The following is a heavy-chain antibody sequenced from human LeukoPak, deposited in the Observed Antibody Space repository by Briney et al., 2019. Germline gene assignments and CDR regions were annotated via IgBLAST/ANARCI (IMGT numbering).Heavy chain of an antibody. J-gene: IGHJ4*02. Sequence: PGGSLRLSCAASGFTFSNAWMSWVRQAPGKGLEWVGRIKSKTDDGTTDYAAPVKGRFTISRDDSKNTLYLQMNSLETEDTAVYYCTTDQSYLPTDYWGQGTLVTVSS. CDR2: IKSKTDDGTT. V-gene: IGHV3-15*01. CDR1: GFTFSNAW. CDR3: TTDQSYLPTDY.